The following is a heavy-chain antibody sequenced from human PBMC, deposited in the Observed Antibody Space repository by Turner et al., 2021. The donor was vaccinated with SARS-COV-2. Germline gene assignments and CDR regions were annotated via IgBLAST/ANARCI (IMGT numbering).Heavy chain of an antibody. D-gene: IGHD3-16*01. CDR3: AVRGSKDIIRHLYRQGIAFDI. Sequence: QAHLVQSGAEVKKPGASVKVSCKVSGHTLTELSMHWVRRAPVKGPEWVGGFDPKDGGTIYTETLRGRVTLTEDRSTDTAYMNLNNLRFEDTAVYYCAVRGSKDIIRHLYRQGIAFDIWGQGTTISVSS. CDR1: GHTLTELS. CDR2: FDPKDGGT. V-gene: IGHV1-24*01. J-gene: IGHJ3*02.